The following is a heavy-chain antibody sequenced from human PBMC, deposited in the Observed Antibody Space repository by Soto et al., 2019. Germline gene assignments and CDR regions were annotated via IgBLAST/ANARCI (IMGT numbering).Heavy chain of an antibody. Sequence: ASVKVSCKASGYTFTSYAMHWVRQAPGQRLEWMGWINAGNGNTKYSQKFQGRVTITRDTSASTAYMELSSLRSEDTAVYYCAREPYDILTGFPPYYYYCMDVWGKGTTVTVSS. J-gene: IGHJ6*03. V-gene: IGHV1-3*01. CDR2: INAGNGNT. CDR1: GYTFTSYA. CDR3: AREPYDILTGFPPYYYYCMDV. D-gene: IGHD3-9*01.